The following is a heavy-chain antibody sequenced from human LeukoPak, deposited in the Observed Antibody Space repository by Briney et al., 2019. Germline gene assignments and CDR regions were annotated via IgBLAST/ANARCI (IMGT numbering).Heavy chain of an antibody. CDR3: ARGYCSGGSCSVHFDY. D-gene: IGHD2-15*01. Sequence: SETLSLTCAVYGGSFSGYYWSWIRQPPGKGLEWIGEINHSGSTNYNPSLKGRVTISVDTSKNQFSLKLSSVTAADTAVYYCARGYCSGGSCSVHFDYWGQGTLVTVSS. CDR1: GGSFSGYY. V-gene: IGHV4-34*01. CDR2: INHSGST. J-gene: IGHJ4*02.